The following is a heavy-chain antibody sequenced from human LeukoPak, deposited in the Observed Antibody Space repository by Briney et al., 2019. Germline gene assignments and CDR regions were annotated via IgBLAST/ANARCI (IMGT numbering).Heavy chain of an antibody. J-gene: IGHJ5*02. Sequence: SETLSLTCAVSGYSISSAFYWGWIRQSPGKGLEWIGTIHYSGSTSYNPSLKSRVTISVDTSKNQFSLKLSSVTAADTAVYYCASLYCSSTSCANWFDPWGQGTLVTVSS. D-gene: IGHD2-2*01. CDR3: ASLYCSSTSCANWFDP. V-gene: IGHV4-38-2*01. CDR1: GYSISSAFY. CDR2: IHYSGST.